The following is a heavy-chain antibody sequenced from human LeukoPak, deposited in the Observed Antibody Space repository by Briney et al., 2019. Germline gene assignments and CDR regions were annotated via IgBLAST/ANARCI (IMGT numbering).Heavy chain of an antibody. D-gene: IGHD2-2*01. Sequence: SVKVSCKASGGTFSSYAISWVRQAPGQGLEWMGGIIPIFGTANYAQKFQGRVTITADKSTSTAYMELSSLRSEDTAVYYCARESIVVVPAAMPDYYYYGMDVWGQGTTVTVSS. CDR2: IIPIFGTA. CDR3: ARESIVVVPAAMPDYYYYGMDV. CDR1: GGTFSSYA. J-gene: IGHJ6*02. V-gene: IGHV1-69*06.